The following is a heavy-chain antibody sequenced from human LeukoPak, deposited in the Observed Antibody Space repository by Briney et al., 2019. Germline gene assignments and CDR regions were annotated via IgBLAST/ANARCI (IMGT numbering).Heavy chain of an antibody. D-gene: IGHD5-18*01. V-gene: IGHV1-69*05. J-gene: IGHJ5*02. Sequence: SVKVSCKASGGTFSSYAISWVRQAPGQGLEWMGGIIPIFDTANYAQKFQGRVTITTDESTSTAYMELSSLRSEDTAVYYCARGGGYSYVHWFDPWGQGTLVTVSS. CDR2: IIPIFDTA. CDR3: ARGGGYSYVHWFDP. CDR1: GGTFSSYA.